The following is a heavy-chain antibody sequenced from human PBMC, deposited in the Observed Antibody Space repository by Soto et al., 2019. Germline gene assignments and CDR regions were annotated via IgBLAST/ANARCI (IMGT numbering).Heavy chain of an antibody. CDR2: IYYSGST. CDR1: GGSISSGDYY. J-gene: IGHJ5*02. Sequence: QVQLQESGPGLVKPSQTLSPTCTVSGGSISSGDYYWSWIRQPPGKGLEWIGYIYYSGSTYYNPSFKSRVTISVDTSKNQFSLKLSSVTAADTAVYYCAREARGSRYSWFDPWGQGTLVTVSS. CDR3: AREARGSRYSWFDP. D-gene: IGHD3-10*01. V-gene: IGHV4-30-4*01.